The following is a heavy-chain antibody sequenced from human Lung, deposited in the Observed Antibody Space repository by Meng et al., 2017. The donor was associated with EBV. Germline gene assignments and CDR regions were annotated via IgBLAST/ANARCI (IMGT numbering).Heavy chain of an antibody. CDR3: ARDSDSAYSLGY. CDR2: IYYSGST. CDR1: GGSVSSVGYY. D-gene: IGHD2-21*01. Sequence: VQLHQGGAGLVKPSDTLPLPCTVPGGSVSSVGYYWSWIRQPPGKGLEWIGYIYYSGSTNFNPSLKSRVTISVDTSKNQFSLKLSSVTAADTAVYYCARDSDSAYSLGYWGQGTLVTVSS. J-gene: IGHJ4*02. V-gene: IGHV4-61*08.